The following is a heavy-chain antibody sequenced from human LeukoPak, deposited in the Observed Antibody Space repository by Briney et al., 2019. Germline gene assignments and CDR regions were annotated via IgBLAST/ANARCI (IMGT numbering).Heavy chain of an antibody. V-gene: IGHV1-18*04. D-gene: IGHD6-19*01. CDR1: GYTFTGYY. CDR3: ARDSSGWFFAFDI. Sequence: ASVKVSCKASGYTFTGYYMHWVRQAPGQGLEWMGWISAYNGNTNYAQKLQGTVTMTTDTSTSTAYMELRSLRSDDTAVYYCARDSSGWFFAFDIWGQGTMVTVSS. J-gene: IGHJ3*02. CDR2: ISAYNGNT.